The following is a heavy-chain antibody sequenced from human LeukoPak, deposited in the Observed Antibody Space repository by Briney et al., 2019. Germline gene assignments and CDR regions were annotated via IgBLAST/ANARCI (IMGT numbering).Heavy chain of an antibody. CDR2: INPNSGGT. CDR1: GYTFTGYY. Sequence: ASVKVSCKASGYTFTGYYMHWVRQAPGQGLEWMGWINPNSGGTNYAQKFQGRVTMTRDTSISTAYMELSRLRSDYTAVYYCARGPITMIVVVINDNWFDPWGQGTLVTVSS. J-gene: IGHJ5*02. D-gene: IGHD3-22*01. CDR3: ARGPITMIVVVINDNWFDP. V-gene: IGHV1-2*02.